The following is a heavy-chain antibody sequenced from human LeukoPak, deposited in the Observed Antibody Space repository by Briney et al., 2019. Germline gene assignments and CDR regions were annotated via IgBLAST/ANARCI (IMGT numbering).Heavy chain of an antibody. D-gene: IGHD4-17*01. J-gene: IGHJ4*02. Sequence: SETLSLTCTVSGGSISTGYYCVWIRQPPGKGLEWIGSVYHSGTTYYNPSLKSRITMSLDTSMNEFSLKLRSVTAADTAVYYCARAEVTTSSLDSWGQGTLVTVSS. CDR3: ARAEVTTSSLDS. V-gene: IGHV4-38-2*02. CDR1: GGSISTGYY. CDR2: VYHSGTT.